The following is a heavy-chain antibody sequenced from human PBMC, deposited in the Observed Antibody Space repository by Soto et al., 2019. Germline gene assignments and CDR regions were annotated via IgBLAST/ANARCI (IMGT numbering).Heavy chain of an antibody. CDR2: IIPILGIA. CDR1: GGTFSSYT. CDR3: WGVAATPYYYYYMDV. J-gene: IGHJ6*03. V-gene: IGHV1-69*02. D-gene: IGHD2-15*01. Sequence: GASVKVSCKASGGTFSSYTISWVRQAPGQGLEWMGRIIPILGIANYAQKFQGRVTIAADKSTSTAYMELSSMRSEDTAVYYCWGVAATPYYYYYMDVWGKGTTVTVSS.